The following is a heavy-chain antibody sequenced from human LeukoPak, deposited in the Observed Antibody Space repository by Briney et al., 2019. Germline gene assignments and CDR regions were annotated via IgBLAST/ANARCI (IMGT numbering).Heavy chain of an antibody. CDR2: IYYHGSP. D-gene: IGHD4-17*01. Sequence: SQTLSLMCTVSGRSISSGGYYWSWIRQHPGKGLEWIGYIYYHGSPYYNPSLKPRVTISVDTSKNQFSLKLSSVTAADTAVYYCARDLVSGYGDYALRGMAFAIWGQGTMVTVSS. V-gene: IGHV4-31*03. CDR1: GRSISSGGYY. J-gene: IGHJ3*02. CDR3: ARDLVSGYGDYALRGMAFAI.